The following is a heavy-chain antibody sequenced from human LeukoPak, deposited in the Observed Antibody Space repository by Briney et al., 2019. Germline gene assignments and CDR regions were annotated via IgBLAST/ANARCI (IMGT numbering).Heavy chain of an antibody. Sequence: GASVKVSCKASGGTFSSYAISWVRQAPGQGLEWMGGIIPIFGTANYAQKFQGRVTITADESTSTAYMELSSLRSEDTAVYYCAKGHLFGLDTPRAFDYWGQGTLVTVSS. CDR3: AKGHLFGLDTPRAFDY. J-gene: IGHJ4*02. CDR2: IIPIFGTA. D-gene: IGHD3/OR15-3a*01. V-gene: IGHV1-69*13. CDR1: GGTFSSYA.